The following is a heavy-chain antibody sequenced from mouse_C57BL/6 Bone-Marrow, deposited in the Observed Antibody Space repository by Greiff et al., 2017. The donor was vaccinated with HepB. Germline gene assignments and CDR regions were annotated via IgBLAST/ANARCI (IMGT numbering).Heavy chain of an antibody. J-gene: IGHJ4*01. V-gene: IGHV1-20*01. CDR2: INPYNGDT. Sequence: VQLQQSGPELVKPGDSVKISCKASGYSFTGYFMNWVMQSHGKSLEWIGRINPYNGDTFYNQKFKGKATLTVDKSSSTAHMELRSLTSEDSAVYYCARSRGNYYAMDYWGQGTTLTVSS. CDR1: GYSFTGYF. CDR3: ARSRGNYYAMDY.